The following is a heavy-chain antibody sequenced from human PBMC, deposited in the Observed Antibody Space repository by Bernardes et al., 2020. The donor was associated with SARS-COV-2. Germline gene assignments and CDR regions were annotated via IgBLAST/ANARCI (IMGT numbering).Heavy chain of an antibody. Sequence: SASLSLTCTVSGGSISGYYWNWIRQSPGGGLQWIAYIYYIGTINDNPSLKSRVTISMNTSANQVSLQLTSVTAADTGVYYCARLPRDYGLDVWGPGTPVTVS. CDR2: IYYIGTI. CDR3: ARLPRDYGLDV. CDR1: GGSISGYY. V-gene: IGHV4-59*01. J-gene: IGHJ6*02.